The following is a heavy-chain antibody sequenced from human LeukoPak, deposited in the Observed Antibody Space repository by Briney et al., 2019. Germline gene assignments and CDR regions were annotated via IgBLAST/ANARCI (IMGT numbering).Heavy chain of an antibody. V-gene: IGHV6-1*01. CDR3: ARGAHNSGWL. CDR1: GDSVSSNSAA. J-gene: IGHJ4*02. Sequence: PSQTLSLTCAISGDSVSSNSAAWNWIRQSPSRGLEWLGRTYYRSDWSNDYALSVKGRITINPDTSKNQFSLQLTSVTPEDTAVYYCARGAHNSGWLWGQGTLVTVSS. D-gene: IGHD6-19*01. CDR2: TYYRSDWSN.